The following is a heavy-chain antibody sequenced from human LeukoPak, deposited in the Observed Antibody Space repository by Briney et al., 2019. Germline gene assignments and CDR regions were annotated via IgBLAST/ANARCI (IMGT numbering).Heavy chain of an antibody. D-gene: IGHD6-19*01. V-gene: IGHV3-30*18. CDR2: ISFDGSNK. CDR3: AKEGGAVAGYFDY. J-gene: IGHJ4*02. CDR1: GFTFSTYG. Sequence: PGGSLRLSCAASGFTFSTYGMHWVRQAPGKGLEWVAVISFDGSNKYYADSVKGRFTISRDNSKNTLYLQMNSLRAEDTAVYYCAKEGGAVAGYFDYWGQGTLVTVSS.